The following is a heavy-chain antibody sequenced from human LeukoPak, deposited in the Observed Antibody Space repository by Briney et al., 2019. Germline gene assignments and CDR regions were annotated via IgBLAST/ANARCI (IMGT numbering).Heavy chain of an antibody. CDR1: GYSISSGYY. J-gene: IGHJ4*02. CDR3: ARGFGYSSDY. D-gene: IGHD6-13*01. V-gene: IGHV4-38-2*01. CDR2: IYHSGST. Sequence: SETLSLTCAVSGYSISSGYYWGWIRQPPGKGLEWIGSIYHSGSTYYNPSLKSRVTISVDTSKNQFSLKLSSVTAADTAVYYCARGFGYSSDYWGQGTLVTVSS.